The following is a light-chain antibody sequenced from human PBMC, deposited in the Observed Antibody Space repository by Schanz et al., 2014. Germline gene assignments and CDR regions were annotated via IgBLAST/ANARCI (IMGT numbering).Light chain of an antibody. CDR2: DAS. J-gene: IGKJ5*01. V-gene: IGKV3-20*01. CDR1: QSVTDNY. Sequence: EIVLTQSPGTLSLSPGERAALSCRASQSVTDNYLAWYQQKPGRAPRLLIYDASSRATGIPDRFSGSGSGTDFTLTISRLEPEDFAVYYCQQYDGSVTFGQGTRLEIK. CDR3: QQYDGSVT.